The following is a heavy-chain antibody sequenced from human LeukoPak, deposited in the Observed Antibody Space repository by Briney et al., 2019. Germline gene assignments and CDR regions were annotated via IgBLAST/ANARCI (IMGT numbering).Heavy chain of an antibody. V-gene: IGHV3-33*01. CDR3: ARGSSSSPSGY. D-gene: IGHD6-6*01. J-gene: IGHJ4*02. CDR2: IWYDGSNK. CDR1: GFTFSSYG. Sequence: GGSLRLSCAASGFTFSSYGMHWVRQAPGKGLEWVAVIWYDGSNKYYADSVKGRFTISRDKSKNTLYLQMNSLRAEDTAVYYCARGSSSSPSGYWGQGTLVTVSS.